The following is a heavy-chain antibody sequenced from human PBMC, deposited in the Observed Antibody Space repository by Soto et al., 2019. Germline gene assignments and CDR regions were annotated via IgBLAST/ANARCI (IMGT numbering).Heavy chain of an antibody. J-gene: IGHJ6*03. D-gene: IGHD3-10*01. CDR3: AKPQLGYGSGRELVLDYMDV. V-gene: IGHV3-30*18. CDR2: ISYDGSNK. Sequence: GGSLRLSCAASGFTFSSYGMHWVRQAPGKGLEWVAVISYDGSNKYYADSVKGRFTISRDNSKNTLYLQMNSLRAEDTAVYYCAKPQLGYGSGRELVLDYMDVWGKGTTVTVSS. CDR1: GFTFSSYG.